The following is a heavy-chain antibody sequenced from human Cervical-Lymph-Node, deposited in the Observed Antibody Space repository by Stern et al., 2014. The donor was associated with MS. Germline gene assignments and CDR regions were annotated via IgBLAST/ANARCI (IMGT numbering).Heavy chain of an antibody. D-gene: IGHD6-13*01. CDR2: ISWNSGSI. V-gene: IGHV3-9*01. J-gene: IGHJ4*02. CDR1: GFIFDDYA. CDR3: VKDRDSSSWYWFFDY. Sequence: QLVESGGGLEQPGRSLRLSCAASGFIFDDYAMHWVRQGPGKGLEWVSGISWNSGSIGYADSVKGRFTISRDNAKSSLYLQMNNLRAEDTALYYCVKDRDSSSWYWFFDYWGQGTLVTVSS.